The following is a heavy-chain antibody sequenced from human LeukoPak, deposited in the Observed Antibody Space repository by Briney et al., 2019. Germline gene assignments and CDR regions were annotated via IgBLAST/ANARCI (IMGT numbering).Heavy chain of an antibody. J-gene: IGHJ5*02. CDR1: GFSFSSYW. CDR2: IKQDGSEK. Sequence: GGSLRLSCAASGFSFSSYWMSWVRQAPGKGLEWGANIKQDGSEKYYVDSVKGRFTISRDNAKNSLYLQMNSLRAEDTAVYYCARVRIRGWFDPWGQGTLVTVSS. CDR3: ARVRIRGWFDP. D-gene: IGHD2-15*01. V-gene: IGHV3-7*01.